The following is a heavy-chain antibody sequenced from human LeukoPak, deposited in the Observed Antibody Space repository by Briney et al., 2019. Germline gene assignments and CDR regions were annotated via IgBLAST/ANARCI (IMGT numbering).Heavy chain of an antibody. CDR3: ARASGDYADFDY. CDR2: IIPILGIA. V-gene: IGHV1-69*04. J-gene: IGHJ4*02. CDR1: GYTFTSYA. D-gene: IGHD4-17*01. Sequence: ASVKVSCKASGYTFTSYAISWVRQAPGQGLEWMGRIIPILGIANYAQKFQGRVTITADKSTSTAYMELSSLRSEDTAVYYCARASGDYADFDYWGQGTLVTVSS.